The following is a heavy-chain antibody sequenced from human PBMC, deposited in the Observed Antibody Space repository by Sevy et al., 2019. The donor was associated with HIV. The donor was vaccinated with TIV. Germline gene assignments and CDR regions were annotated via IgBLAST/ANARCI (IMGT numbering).Heavy chain of an antibody. D-gene: IGHD3-10*01. CDR1: GGSISSYF. CDR3: ATMASGSNCFDF. CDR2: IYYSGST. Sequence: SETLSLTCTVSGGSISSYFWNWIRQPPGKGLEWIGYIYYSGSTYYNPSLKSRVTISVDTSKNQLSLMLISVTAAGAAVYYCATMASGSNCFDFWGQGTLVTVSS. J-gene: IGHJ4*02. V-gene: IGHV4-59*01.